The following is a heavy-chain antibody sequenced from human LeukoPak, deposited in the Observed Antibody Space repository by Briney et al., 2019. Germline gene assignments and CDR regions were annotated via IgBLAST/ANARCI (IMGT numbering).Heavy chain of an antibody. CDR3: ARDLGVCSGGTCCSVYDY. CDR1: GFIASRYW. J-gene: IGHJ4*02. CDR2: IKEDGSEK. D-gene: IGHD2-15*01. V-gene: IGHV3-7*01. Sequence: PGGSLRLSCAASGFIASRYWMSWVRQAPGKGLEWVADIKEDGSEKHCVDSVKGRFTISRDNAENSLYLQMNSLRAEDTAIYYCARDLGVCSGGTCCSVYDYWGQGTLVTVSS.